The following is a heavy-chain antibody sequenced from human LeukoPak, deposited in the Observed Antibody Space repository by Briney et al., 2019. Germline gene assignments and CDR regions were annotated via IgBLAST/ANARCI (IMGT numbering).Heavy chain of an antibody. CDR1: GYTFTSYD. J-gene: IGHJ4*02. Sequence: ASVKVSCKASGYTFTSYDISWVRQATGQGLEWMGWMNPNSGNTGYAQKFQGRVTITRNTSISTAYMELSSLRSEDTAVYYCARGGDYYDSPLGYWGQGTLVTVSS. CDR3: ARGGDYYDSPLGY. V-gene: IGHV1-8*03. CDR2: MNPNSGNT. D-gene: IGHD3-22*01.